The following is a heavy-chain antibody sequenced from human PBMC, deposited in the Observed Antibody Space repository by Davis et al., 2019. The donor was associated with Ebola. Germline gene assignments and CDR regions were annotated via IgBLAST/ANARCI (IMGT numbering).Heavy chain of an antibody. CDR2: IRSDGADD. Sequence: GGSLRLSCAASGFTFSSYSMNWVRQAPGKGLEWVATIRSDGADDFYADSVKGRVTISRDNSDNTVDLQLNSLRAEDTAMYYCARDRRGTYYFDFWGQGSLVIVSS. CDR3: ARDRRGTYYFDF. D-gene: IGHD1-26*01. V-gene: IGHV3-33*08. CDR1: GFTFSSYS. J-gene: IGHJ4*02.